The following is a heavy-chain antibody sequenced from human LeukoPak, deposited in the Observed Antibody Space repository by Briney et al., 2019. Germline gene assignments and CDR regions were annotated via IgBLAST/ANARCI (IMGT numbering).Heavy chain of an antibody. CDR2: IYHSGST. V-gene: IGHV4-59*08. CDR1: GVSISTYY. CDR3: ARVEVDGYSYGYVEY. J-gene: IGHJ4*02. Sequence: SETLSLTCTVSGVSISTYYWSWIRQPPGKGLEWLGYIYHSGSTNYNPSLRSRVTISVDTSKNHFSLNLASVTAADTAVYYCARVEVDGYSYGYVEYWGQGTLVTVSS. D-gene: IGHD5-18*01.